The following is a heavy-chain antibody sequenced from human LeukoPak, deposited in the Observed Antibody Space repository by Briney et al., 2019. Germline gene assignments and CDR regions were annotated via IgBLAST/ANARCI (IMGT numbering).Heavy chain of an antibody. V-gene: IGHV1-8*01. CDR3: ARGEAQAHYDILTGYYIIPGGGAFDI. Sequence: GASVKVSCKASGYTFTSYDTNWVRQAPGQGLEWMGWMNPNSGNTASAQKFQGRVTMTRNTSIRTAYMELSSLRSEDTAVYFCARGEAQAHYDILTGYYIIPGGGAFDIWGQGTMVTVSS. CDR1: GYTFTSYD. CDR2: MNPNSGNT. D-gene: IGHD3-9*01. J-gene: IGHJ3*02.